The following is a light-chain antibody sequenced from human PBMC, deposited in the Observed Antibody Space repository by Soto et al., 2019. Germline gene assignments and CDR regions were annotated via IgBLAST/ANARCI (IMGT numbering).Light chain of an antibody. CDR1: QSVSSSS. CDR3: QQRSNWPPSIT. Sequence: EIVLTQSPGTLSLSPGERATLSCRASQSVSSSSLAWYQQKPGQAPRLLIYGASSRATGIPDRFSGSGSGTDFTLTINSLEPEDFAVYYCQQRSNWPPSITFGQGTRLEIK. V-gene: IGKV3D-20*02. J-gene: IGKJ5*01. CDR2: GAS.